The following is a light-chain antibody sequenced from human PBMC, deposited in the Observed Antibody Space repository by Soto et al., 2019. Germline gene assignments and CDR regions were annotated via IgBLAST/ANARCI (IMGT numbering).Light chain of an antibody. CDR2: GNT. V-gene: IGLV1-40*01. CDR1: SSNIGAGYD. Sequence: QSVLTQPPSVSGAPGQRVTISCTGSSSNIGAGYDVHWYQQLPGRAPKLLIYGNTNRPSGVPDRFSGSKSVTSASLAITGLQAEDEADYHCLSFDSSLSVVFGGGTKLTVL. CDR3: LSFDSSLSVV. J-gene: IGLJ2*01.